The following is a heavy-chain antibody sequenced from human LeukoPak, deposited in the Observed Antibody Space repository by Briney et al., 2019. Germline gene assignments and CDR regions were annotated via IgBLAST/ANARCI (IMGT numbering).Heavy chain of an antibody. CDR2: ISGSGTTI. CDR3: ARDDNWNYEAY. V-gene: IGHV3-11*04. J-gene: IGHJ4*02. Sequence: GGSLRLSCAASGFNFNDFYMSWIRQAPGKGLEWISYISGSGTTIYYADSVKGRFTISRDNAKNSLYLQMNSLRAEDTAVYYCARDDNWNYEAYWGQGTLVTVSS. CDR1: GFNFNDFY. D-gene: IGHD1-7*01.